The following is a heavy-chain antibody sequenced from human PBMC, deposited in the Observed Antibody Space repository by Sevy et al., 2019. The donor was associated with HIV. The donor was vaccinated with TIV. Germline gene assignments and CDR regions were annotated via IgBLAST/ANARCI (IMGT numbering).Heavy chain of an antibody. CDR2: IRRKANGDAT. CDR3: TCGPGSYYFDN. J-gene: IGHJ4*02. V-gene: IGHV3-73*01. D-gene: IGHD3-10*01. Sequence: GGSLRLSCTAFGFTFSGSAMHWVRQASGKGLEWVARIRRKANGDATAYAASVKGRFTISRDDSENTAYLQMNSLKTEDTAVYYCTCGPGSYYFDNWGQGTLVTVSS. CDR1: GFTFSGSA.